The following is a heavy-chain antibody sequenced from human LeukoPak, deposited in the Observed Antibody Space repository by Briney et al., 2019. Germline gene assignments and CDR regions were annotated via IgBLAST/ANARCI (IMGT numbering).Heavy chain of an antibody. CDR1: GFTFSNYW. V-gene: IGHV3-7*01. CDR3: ARALRSRCLFDL. D-gene: IGHD4-17*01. J-gene: IGHJ2*01. Sequence: GGPLRLSCAASGFTFSNYWMSWVRQAPGKGLEWVAYIKQDGSDIRYVDSVKGRFTISRDNVKNSLYLQMNSLRAEDTAVFYCARALRSRCLFDLWGRGTLVTVSS. CDR2: IKQDGSDI.